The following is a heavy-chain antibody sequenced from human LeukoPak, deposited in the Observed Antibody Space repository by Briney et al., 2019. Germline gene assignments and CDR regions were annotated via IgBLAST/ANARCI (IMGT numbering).Heavy chain of an antibody. CDR1: GYTFTGYY. CDR3: ARTEYYYGSGSLPNGMDV. J-gene: IGHJ6*02. Sequence: GASVKVSCKASGYTFTGYYMHWVRQAPGQGLEWMGWINPNSGGTNYAQKFQGRVTMTRDTSIGTAYMELSRLRSDDTAVYYCARTEYYYGSGSLPNGMDVWGQGTTVTVSS. CDR2: INPNSGGT. D-gene: IGHD3-10*01. V-gene: IGHV1-2*02.